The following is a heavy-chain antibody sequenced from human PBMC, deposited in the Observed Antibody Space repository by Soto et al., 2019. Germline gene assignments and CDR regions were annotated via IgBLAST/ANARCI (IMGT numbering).Heavy chain of an antibody. Sequence: PGESLKISCKGSGYSFTSYWISWVRQMPGKGLEWMGRIDPSDSYTNYSPSFQGHVTISADKSISTAYLQWSNLKASDTAMYYCARLPDYGDYVPSYFDDWGQGTLVTVSS. J-gene: IGHJ4*02. CDR1: GYSFTSYW. CDR3: ARLPDYGDYVPSYFDD. D-gene: IGHD4-17*01. CDR2: IDPSDSYT. V-gene: IGHV5-10-1*01.